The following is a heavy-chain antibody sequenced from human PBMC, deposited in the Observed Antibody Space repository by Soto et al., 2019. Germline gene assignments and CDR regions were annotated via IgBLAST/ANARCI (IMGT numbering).Heavy chain of an antibody. V-gene: IGHV3-66*04. CDR3: ARRFRDASTWYGVHWLDP. D-gene: IGHD4-17*01. CDR1: GFTVTNSY. J-gene: IGHJ5*02. CDR2: VYTSGRT. Sequence: GGSLRLSCAASGFTVTNSYMAWVRQAPGKGLEWVSVVYTSGRTYHADSVKGRFTVSRDISTNMFFLQMSNLTTADTAMYFCARRFRDASTWYGVHWLDPWGQGTLVTVSS.